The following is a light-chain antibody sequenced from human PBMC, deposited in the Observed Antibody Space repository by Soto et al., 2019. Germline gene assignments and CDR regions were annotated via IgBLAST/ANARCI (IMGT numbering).Light chain of an antibody. CDR3: QQYNSYSPT. Sequence: DIQIDRSPATLAATVEDRVIITCRASQSVSGWLAWYQQKPGKAPKLLIYDASSLESGVPSRFSGSGSGTEFTLTISSLQPDDFATYYCQQYNSYSPTFGQGTKVDIK. CDR1: QSVSGW. J-gene: IGKJ1*01. V-gene: IGKV1-5*01. CDR2: DAS.